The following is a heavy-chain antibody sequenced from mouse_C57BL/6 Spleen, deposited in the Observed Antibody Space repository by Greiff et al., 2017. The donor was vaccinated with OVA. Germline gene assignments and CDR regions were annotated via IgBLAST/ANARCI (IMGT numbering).Heavy chain of an antibody. Sequence: QVQLQQSGAELVRPGTSVKVSCKASGYAFTNYLIEWVKQRPGQGLEWIGVINPGSGGTNYNEKFKGKATLTADKSSSTAYMQLSSLTSEDSAVYFCARGRKTDYAIDYWGQGTSVTVSS. CDR3: ARGRKTDYAIDY. CDR2: INPGSGGT. V-gene: IGHV1-54*01. CDR1: GYAFTNYL. J-gene: IGHJ4*01.